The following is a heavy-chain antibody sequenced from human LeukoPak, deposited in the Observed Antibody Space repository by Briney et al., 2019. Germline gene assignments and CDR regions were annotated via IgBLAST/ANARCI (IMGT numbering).Heavy chain of an antibody. CDR3: ARPYYYDSRIDP. CDR2: MYYSGST. J-gene: IGHJ5*02. D-gene: IGHD3-22*01. Sequence: SQTLSLTCTVSGGSISSGDYYWSWIRQLPGKGLEWIVYMYYSGSTYYNPSLKSRVTMSADTSKNQLSLKLSSVTAADTAVYYCARPYYYDSRIDPWGQGILVTVSS. CDR1: GGSISSGDYY. V-gene: IGHV4-30-4*01.